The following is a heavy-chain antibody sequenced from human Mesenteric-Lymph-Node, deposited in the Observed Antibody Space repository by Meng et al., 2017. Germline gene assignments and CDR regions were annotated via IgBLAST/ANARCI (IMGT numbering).Heavy chain of an antibody. CDR1: GYTFTSYD. J-gene: IGHJ4*02. CDR2: MNPNRGTT. Sequence: QVQLVQSGAEGKKTGTSVRCSCKASGYTFTSYDINWVRRGTGQGLERRGWMNPNRGTTGYAQKFQGRVTMTRNISKSTAYMDLSSLRSEDTAVYYCATGVADFEYWGQGTLVTVSS. D-gene: IGHD6-19*01. V-gene: IGHV1-8*01. CDR3: ATGVADFEY.